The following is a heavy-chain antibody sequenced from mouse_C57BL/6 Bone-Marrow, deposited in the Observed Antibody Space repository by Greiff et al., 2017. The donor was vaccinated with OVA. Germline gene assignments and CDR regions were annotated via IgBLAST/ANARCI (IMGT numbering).Heavy chain of an antibody. CDR3: ARFPYGNYSYFDY. CDR1: VYSITSYS. V-gene: IGHV3-8*01. D-gene: IGHD2-1*01. Sequence: EVKLMASGPGLAKPSQTLSLTCSVTVYSITSYSWNWIRKFPGHKLEYMGYISYSGSTYYNPSLKSRISITRDTSKNQYYLQLNSVTTEDTATYYCARFPYGNYSYFDYWGQGTTLTVSS. CDR2: ISYSGST. J-gene: IGHJ2*01.